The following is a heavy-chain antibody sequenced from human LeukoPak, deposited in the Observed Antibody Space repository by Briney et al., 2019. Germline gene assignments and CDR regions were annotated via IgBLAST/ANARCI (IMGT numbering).Heavy chain of an antibody. CDR2: ISGSGGST. J-gene: IGHJ4*02. CDR3: ARARQEGTYYFDY. V-gene: IGHV3-23*01. CDR1: GFTFSSYG. D-gene: IGHD3-10*01. Sequence: GGSLRLSCAASGFTFSSYGMSWVRQAPGKGLEWVSAISGSGGSTYYADSVKGRFTISRDNAKNSLYLQMNSLRAEDTAVYYCARARQEGTYYFDYWGQGTLVTVSS.